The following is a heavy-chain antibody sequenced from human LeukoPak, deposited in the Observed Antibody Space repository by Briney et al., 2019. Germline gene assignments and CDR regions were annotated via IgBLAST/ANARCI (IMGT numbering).Heavy chain of an antibody. D-gene: IGHD1-14*01. CDR2: IKEDGSEK. J-gene: IGHJ4*01. CDR3: CGKKGSW. Sequence: GGSLRLSCAASGFTFSNYWMSWVRQAPGKGLEWVANIKEDGSEKYYVDSVKGRFTVSRDNARNSLYLQMNSLSAEDTAVYYWCGKKGSWRGQGTLV. CDR1: GFTFSNYW. V-gene: IGHV3-7*01.